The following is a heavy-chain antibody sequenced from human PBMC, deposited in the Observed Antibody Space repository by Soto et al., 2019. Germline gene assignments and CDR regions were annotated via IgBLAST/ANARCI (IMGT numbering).Heavy chain of an antibody. V-gene: IGHV1-46*01. Sequence: ASVKVSCKASGYTFTSYYMHWVRQAPGQGLEWMGIINPSGGSTSYAQKFQGRVTMTRDTSTSTVYMELSSLRSEDTAVYYCARDGRELLLHDYYYGMDVWGQGTTVTVSS. J-gene: IGHJ6*02. CDR2: INPSGGST. D-gene: IGHD1-26*01. CDR1: GYTFTSYY. CDR3: ARDGRELLLHDYYYGMDV.